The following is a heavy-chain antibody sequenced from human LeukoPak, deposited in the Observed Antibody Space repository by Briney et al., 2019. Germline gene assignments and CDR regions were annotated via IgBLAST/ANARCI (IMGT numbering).Heavy chain of an antibody. D-gene: IGHD6-6*01. CDR2: IKQDGSEK. CDR3: ARVNGLKQLVPYYYYYYMDV. V-gene: IGHV3-7*01. Sequence: GGSLRLSCAASGFTFSSYWMSWVRQAPGKGLEWVANIKQDGSEKYYVDSVKGRFTISRDNAKNSLYLQMNSLRAEDTAVYYCARVNGLKQLVPYYYYYYMDVWGKGTTVTVSS. J-gene: IGHJ6*03. CDR1: GFTFSSYW.